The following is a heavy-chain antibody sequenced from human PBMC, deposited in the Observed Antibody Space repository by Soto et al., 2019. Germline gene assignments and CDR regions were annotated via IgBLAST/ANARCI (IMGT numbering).Heavy chain of an antibody. J-gene: IGHJ4*02. CDR1: GVSISSYS. D-gene: IGHD2-21*01. Sequence: SETLSLTCTVSGVSISSYSWSWIRQSPGRGLEWIGYISYSGSTNYNPSLNSRVTISRDTSKNQFSLKLSSMIAADTAVYYCARHDGIVVGAGVFDFWGQGTMVTVSS. CDR3: ARHDGIVVGAGVFDF. CDR2: ISYSGST. V-gene: IGHV4-59*08.